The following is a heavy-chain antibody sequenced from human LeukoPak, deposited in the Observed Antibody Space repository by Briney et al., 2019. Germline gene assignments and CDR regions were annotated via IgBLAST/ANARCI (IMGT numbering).Heavy chain of an antibody. CDR3: ARSLNGNSDY. J-gene: IGHJ4*02. CDR2: LNSDGSIT. V-gene: IGHV3-74*01. CDR1: GFTFSNSW. Sequence: GVLRLSCAASGFTFSNSWMHWVRQAPGKGLVWVSRLNSDGSITSYADSVKGRFTISRDNARNTLYLQMNSLSAGDTAVYYCARSLNGNSDYWGQGTLVTVSS. D-gene: IGHD4-23*01.